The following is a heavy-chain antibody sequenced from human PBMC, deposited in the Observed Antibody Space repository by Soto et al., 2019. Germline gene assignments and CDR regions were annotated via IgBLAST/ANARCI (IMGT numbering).Heavy chain of an antibody. Sequence: ASVKVSCKASGYTFTGYYMHWVRQAPGQGLEWMGWINPNSGGTNYAQKFQGWVTMTRDTSISTAYMELSRLRSDDTAVYYCACCSSTSCYSHDAFDIWGQGAMVTVSS. CDR3: ACCSSTSCYSHDAFDI. V-gene: IGHV1-2*04. J-gene: IGHJ3*02. CDR2: INPNSGGT. D-gene: IGHD2-2*01. CDR1: GYTFTGYY.